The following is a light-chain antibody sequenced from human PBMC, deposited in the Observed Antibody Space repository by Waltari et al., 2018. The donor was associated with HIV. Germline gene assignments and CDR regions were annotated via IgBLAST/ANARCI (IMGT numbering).Light chain of an antibody. V-gene: IGKV1-39*01. CDR3: QQSYIIPYT. CDR1: QSISSY. Sequence: DIQMTQSPSSLSASVGDRVTITCRASQSISSYLNWYQQTSGKTPKLLIYAASSLQSGVPSRFSGSGSGTDFTLTISSLQPEDFATYYCQQSYIIPYTFGQGTKLEIK. CDR2: AAS. J-gene: IGKJ2*01.